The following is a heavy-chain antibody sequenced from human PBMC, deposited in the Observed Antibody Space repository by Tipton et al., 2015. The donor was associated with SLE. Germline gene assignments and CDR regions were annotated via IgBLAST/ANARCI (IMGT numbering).Heavy chain of an antibody. D-gene: IGHD3-3*01. J-gene: IGHJ3*02. CDR3: ARDRPSGNDAFDI. Sequence: TLSLTCTVSGGSISSYYWSWIRQPPGKGLEWIGYIYYSGSTNYNPSLTSRVTISVDTSKNQSSLKLSSVTAADTAVYYCARDRPSGNDAFDIWGQGTMVTVSS. V-gene: IGHV4-59*01. CDR2: IYYSGST. CDR1: GGSISSYY.